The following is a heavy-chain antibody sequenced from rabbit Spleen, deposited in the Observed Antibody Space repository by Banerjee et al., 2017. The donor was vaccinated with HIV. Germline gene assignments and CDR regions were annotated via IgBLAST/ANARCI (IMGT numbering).Heavy chain of an antibody. CDR3: ARDSSDSFYVTNL. J-gene: IGHJ4*01. CDR2: IYGGSSGST. Sequence: QEQLEESGGDLVKPEGSLTLTCTASGFSFSSSYWIYWVRQAPGKGLEWIACIYGGSSGSTYYASWAKGRFTISKTSSTSVTLQMTSLTAADTATYFCARDSSDSFYVTNLWGQGTLVTVS. V-gene: IGHV1S45*01. D-gene: IGHD1-1*01. CDR1: GFSFSSSYW.